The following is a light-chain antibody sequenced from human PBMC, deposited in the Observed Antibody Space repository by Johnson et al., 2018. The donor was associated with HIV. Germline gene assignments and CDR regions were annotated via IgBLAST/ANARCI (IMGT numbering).Light chain of an antibody. Sequence: QSVLTQPPSVSAAPGQKVTFSCSGSTSNIGNNDVSWYRHLPGTAPKLLIYDNYKRPSGIPDRFSGSKSGTSATLGISGLQTGDEADYFCGTWDSRLSIFVFGTGTKITV. CDR2: DNY. J-gene: IGLJ1*01. CDR1: TSNIGNND. CDR3: GTWDSRLSIFV. V-gene: IGLV1-51*01.